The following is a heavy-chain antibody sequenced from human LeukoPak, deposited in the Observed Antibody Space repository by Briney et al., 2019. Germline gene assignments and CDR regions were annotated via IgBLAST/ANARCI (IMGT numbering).Heavy chain of an antibody. Sequence: GGSLRLSCAASGFTFSSYGMHWVRQAPGKGLEWVAFIRYDGSNKYYADSVKGRFTISRDNSKKTLYLQMNSLRAEDTAVYYCAKDRSYYDSSGYIYYFDYWGQGTLVTVSS. CDR2: IRYDGSNK. CDR1: GFTFSSYG. V-gene: IGHV3-30*02. D-gene: IGHD3-22*01. J-gene: IGHJ4*02. CDR3: AKDRSYYDSSGYIYYFDY.